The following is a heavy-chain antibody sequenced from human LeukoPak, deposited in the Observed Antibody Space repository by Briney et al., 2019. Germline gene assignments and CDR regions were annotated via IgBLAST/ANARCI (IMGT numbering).Heavy chain of an antibody. CDR3: ARVVVGATIPHY. V-gene: IGHV1-8*01. J-gene: IGHJ4*02. D-gene: IGHD1-26*01. CDR2: MNPNSGNT. Sequence: GASVKVSCKASGYTFTSYDINWVRQATGQGLEWMGWMNPNSGNTGYAQKFQGRVTMTRNTSISTGYMELSSLRSEDTAVYYCARVVVGATIPHYWGQGTLVTVS. CDR1: GYTFTSYD.